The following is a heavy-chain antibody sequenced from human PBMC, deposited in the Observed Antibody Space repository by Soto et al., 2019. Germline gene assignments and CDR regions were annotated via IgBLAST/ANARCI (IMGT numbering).Heavy chain of an antibody. CDR2: ISYDGSNK. V-gene: IGHV3-30*18. CDR1: GFTFSSYG. J-gene: IGHJ6*02. Sequence: PGGSLRLSCAASGFTFSSYGMHWVRQAPGKGLEWVAVISYDGSNKYYADSVKGRFTISRDNSKNTLYLQMNSLRAEDTAVYYCAKMGVRGVSVPYGMDVWGQGTTVTVSS. D-gene: IGHD3-10*01. CDR3: AKMGVRGVSVPYGMDV.